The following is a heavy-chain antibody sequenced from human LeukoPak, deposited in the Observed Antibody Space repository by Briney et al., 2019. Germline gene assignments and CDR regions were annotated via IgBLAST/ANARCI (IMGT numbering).Heavy chain of an antibody. CDR1: GGSFSGYY. Sequence: SETLSLTCAVYGGSFSGYYWSWIRQPPGKGLEWIGEINHSGSTNYNPSLKSRVTISVDTSKNQFSLKLSSVTAADTAVCYCARGRYCSSTSCYMLDYWGQGTLVTVSS. D-gene: IGHD2-2*01. J-gene: IGHJ4*02. CDR3: ARGRYCSSTSCYMLDY. CDR2: INHSGST. V-gene: IGHV4-34*01.